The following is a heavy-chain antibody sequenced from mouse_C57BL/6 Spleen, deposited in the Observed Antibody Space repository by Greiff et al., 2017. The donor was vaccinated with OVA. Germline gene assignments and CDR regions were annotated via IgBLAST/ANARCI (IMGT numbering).Heavy chain of an antibody. Sequence: QVQLQQSGAELVRPGASVTLSCKASGYTFTDYEMHWVKQTPVHGLEWIGAIDPETGGTAYNQKFKGKAILTADKSSSTAYMELRSLTSEDSAVYYCTRSSSYYGSSYGYFDYWGQGTTLTVSS. V-gene: IGHV1-15*01. CDR2: IDPETGGT. CDR1: GYTFTDYE. CDR3: TRSSSYYGSSYGYFDY. J-gene: IGHJ2*01. D-gene: IGHD1-1*01.